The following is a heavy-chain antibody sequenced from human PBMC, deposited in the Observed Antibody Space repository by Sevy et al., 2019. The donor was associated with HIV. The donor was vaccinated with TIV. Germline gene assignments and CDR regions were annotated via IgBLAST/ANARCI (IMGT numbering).Heavy chain of an antibody. D-gene: IGHD3-9*01. CDR2: IKQDGSET. CDR3: ARLPTALQSFNYLLSTYFDS. J-gene: IGHJ4*02. CDR1: GFDFNKHW. Sequence: GGSLRLSCAASGFDFNKHWMSWVRQAPEKGLEWVANIKQDGSETYYVDSLKGRFTISRDNAKNSLSLKINNLRAEDTAVYYCARLPTALQSFNYLLSTYFDSWGQGTLVTVSS. V-gene: IGHV3-7*01.